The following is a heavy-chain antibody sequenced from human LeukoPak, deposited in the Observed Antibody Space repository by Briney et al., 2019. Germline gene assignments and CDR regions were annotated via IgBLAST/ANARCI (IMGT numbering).Heavy chain of an antibody. D-gene: IGHD6-13*01. CDR2: ISWNSGSI. CDR1: GFTLYDYA. CDR3: AETAAGTWGPFDY. J-gene: IGHJ4*02. Sequence: SLRLSCAASGFTLYDYAMQWVPQAPGKGLGWVSGISWNSGSIGHADSVKGRFTISRDNAKNSLYLQMNSLRAEDTAFYYCAETAAGTWGPFDYWGQGTLVTVSS. V-gene: IGHV3-9*01.